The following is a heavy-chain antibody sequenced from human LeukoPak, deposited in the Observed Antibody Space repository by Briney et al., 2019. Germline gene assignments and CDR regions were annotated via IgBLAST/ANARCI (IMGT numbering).Heavy chain of an antibody. Sequence: GGSLRLSCAASGFTFSSYGMHWVRQAPGKGLEWVAVISYDGSNKYYADSVKGRFTISRDNSKNTLYLQMNSLRAGDTAVYYCAKRAVVVAAKFGNYFDYWGQGTLVTVSS. CDR1: GFTFSSYG. D-gene: IGHD2-15*01. CDR2: ISYDGSNK. J-gene: IGHJ4*02. V-gene: IGHV3-30*18. CDR3: AKRAVVVAAKFGNYFDY.